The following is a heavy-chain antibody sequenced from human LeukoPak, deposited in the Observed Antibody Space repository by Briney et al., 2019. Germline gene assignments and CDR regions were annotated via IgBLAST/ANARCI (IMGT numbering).Heavy chain of an antibody. Sequence: ASVKVSCKASGGTFSSYAISWVRQAPGQGLEWMGWMNPNSGNTGYAQKFQGRVTMTRNTSISTAYMELSSLRSEDTAVYYCAREPGGMDVWGQGTTVTVSS. CDR1: GGTFSSYA. V-gene: IGHV1-8*02. J-gene: IGHJ6*02. CDR3: AREPGGMDV. CDR2: MNPNSGNT.